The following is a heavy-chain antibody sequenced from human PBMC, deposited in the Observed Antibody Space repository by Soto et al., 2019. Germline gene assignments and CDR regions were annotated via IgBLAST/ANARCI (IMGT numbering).Heavy chain of an antibody. CDR2: ISGSSVNT. CDR3: ARAKTLGYCSGGSCGFSGYYYYMDV. V-gene: IGHV3-23*01. J-gene: IGHJ6*03. D-gene: IGHD2-15*01. CDR1: GFAFSSYA. Sequence: GGSLRLSCVTSGFAFSSYAMTWVRQAPGKGLEWVSTISGSSVNTYYTDSVKGRFTVSRDNSKNTLYLQMNSLRAEDTAVYYCARAKTLGYCSGGSCGFSGYYYYMDVWGKGTTVTVSS.